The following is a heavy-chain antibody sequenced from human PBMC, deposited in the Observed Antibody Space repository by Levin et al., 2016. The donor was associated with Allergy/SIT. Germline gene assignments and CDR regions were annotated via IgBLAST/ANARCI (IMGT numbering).Heavy chain of an antibody. V-gene: IGHV3-11*03. CDR1: GFIFTDYY. D-gene: IGHD5-12*01. J-gene: IGHJ5*02. CDR3: ARFKWHNWFDP. Sequence: GESLKISCAASGFIFTDYYMSWIRQAPGKGLEFVSYISDSSSFTVYADSVQGRFTISRDNAKNSLFLQMDSLRAEDTAVYYCARFKWHNWFDPWGQGTLVTVSS. CDR2: ISDSSSFT.